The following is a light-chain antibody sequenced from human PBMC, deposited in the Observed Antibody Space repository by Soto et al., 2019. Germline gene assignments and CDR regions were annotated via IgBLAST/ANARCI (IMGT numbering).Light chain of an antibody. Sequence: EIVLTQSPATLSLSPGERATLSCRASQSVSSYLAWYQQKPGQAPRLLIYDASNRATGIPARFSGSGSGTDFTLTISSLEPEDFAVYYCQQRSNWPPEGTFGGGIKVEIK. CDR3: QQRSNWPPEGT. V-gene: IGKV3-11*01. CDR1: QSVSSY. J-gene: IGKJ4*01. CDR2: DAS.